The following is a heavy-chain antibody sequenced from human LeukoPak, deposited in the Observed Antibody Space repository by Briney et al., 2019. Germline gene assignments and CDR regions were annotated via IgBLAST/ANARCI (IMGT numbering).Heavy chain of an antibody. V-gene: IGHV3-30*18. J-gene: IGHJ6*02. Sequence: PGGSLRLSCAASGFTFSSYGMHWVRQAPGKGLEWVAVMSYDGSNKYYADSVKGRFTISRDNSKNTLYLQMNSLRAEDTAVYYCAKEVRYSSGWYPGYYYYGMDVWGQGTTVTVSS. D-gene: IGHD6-19*01. CDR1: GFTFSSYG. CDR2: MSYDGSNK. CDR3: AKEVRYSSGWYPGYYYYGMDV.